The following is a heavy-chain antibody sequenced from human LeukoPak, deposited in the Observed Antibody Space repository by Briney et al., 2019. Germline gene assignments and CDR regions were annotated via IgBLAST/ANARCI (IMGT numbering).Heavy chain of an antibody. CDR1: GYTFNGYY. D-gene: IGHD2-2*01. CDR3: TRHQGCSSTKCYRYFDS. CDR2: INPKNGGT. Sequence: ASVKVSCKASGYTFNGYYMHWVRQAPGQGLEWMGWINPKNGGTKYAQRFQDRVTMTRDTSNSTAYMELSRLTSDDTAVYYCTRHQGCSSTKCYRYFDSWGQGTLVTVSS. J-gene: IGHJ4*02. V-gene: IGHV1-2*02.